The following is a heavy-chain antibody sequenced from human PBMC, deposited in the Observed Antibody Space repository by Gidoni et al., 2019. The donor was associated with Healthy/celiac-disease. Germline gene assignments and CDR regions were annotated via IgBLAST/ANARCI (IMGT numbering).Heavy chain of an antibody. Sequence: VQLVESGGGLIQPGGSLRLSCAASGFTFSSNYMSWVRPAPGKGLEWVSVISSGCSTYYADSVKGRFTISRDNSKNTLYLQMNSLRAEDTAVYYCASIVVVDAFDIWCQGTMVTVSS. J-gene: IGHJ3*02. CDR1: GFTFSSNY. CDR2: ISSGCST. V-gene: IGHV3-53*01. D-gene: IGHD3-22*01. CDR3: ASIVVVDAFDI.